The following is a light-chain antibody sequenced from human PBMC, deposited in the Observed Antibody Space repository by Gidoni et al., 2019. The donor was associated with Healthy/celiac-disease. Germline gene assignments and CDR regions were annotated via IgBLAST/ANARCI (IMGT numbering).Light chain of an antibody. CDR2: DAS. CDR3: QQRSNWLT. CDR1: PSVSSY. Sequence: EIVLTQSPAPLSLSPGERATLSSMASPSVSSYLAWYQQQPGHAPRLLIYDASNRATGIPARFSGSGSGTDFSLTISSLEPEDFAVYYCQQRSNWLTFXGXTKVEIK. V-gene: IGKV3-11*01. J-gene: IGKJ4*01.